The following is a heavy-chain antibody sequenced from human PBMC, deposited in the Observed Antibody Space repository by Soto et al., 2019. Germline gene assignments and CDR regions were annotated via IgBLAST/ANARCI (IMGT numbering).Heavy chain of an antibody. CDR3: ARDSAQRYSSGVETFDP. CDR2: INPSGGST. V-gene: IGHV1-46*01. Sequence: GPSVKVSCKASGYTFTSYYMHWVRQAPGQGLEWMGIINPSGGSTSYAQKFQGRVTMTRDTSTSTVYMELSSLRSEDTAVYYCARDSAQRYSSGVETFDPWGQGTLVTVS. CDR1: GYTFTSYY. D-gene: IGHD6-19*01. J-gene: IGHJ5*02.